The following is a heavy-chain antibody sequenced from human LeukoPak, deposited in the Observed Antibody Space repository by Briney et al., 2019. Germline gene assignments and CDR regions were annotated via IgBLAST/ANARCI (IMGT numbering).Heavy chain of an antibody. D-gene: IGHD6-13*01. CDR2: IKHDGSQK. CDR1: GFTFSSYW. V-gene: IGHV3-7*01. J-gene: IGHJ4*02. Sequence: PGGSLRLSCAASGFTFSSYWMTWVRQAPGKGLEWVANIKHDGSQKYYVDSVKGRFTISGDNGKNSVYLHMNTLRVEDTAVYYCATYSSTWWYLDFWGQGTLVTVSS. CDR3: ATYSSTWWYLDF.